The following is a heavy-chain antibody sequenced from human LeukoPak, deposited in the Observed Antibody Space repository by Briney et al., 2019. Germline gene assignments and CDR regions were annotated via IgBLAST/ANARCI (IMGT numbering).Heavy chain of an antibody. Sequence: PSQTLSLTCTVSGGSISSGGYYWSWIRQHPGKGLEWIGYIYYSGSTYYNPSLKSRVTISVDTSKNQFSLKLSSVTAADTAVYYCARVLSPYYYDSSGYYADDAFDICGQGTMVTVSS. J-gene: IGHJ3*02. CDR2: IYYSGST. CDR3: ARVLSPYYYDSSGYYADDAFDI. V-gene: IGHV4-31*03. D-gene: IGHD3-22*01. CDR1: GGSISSGGYY.